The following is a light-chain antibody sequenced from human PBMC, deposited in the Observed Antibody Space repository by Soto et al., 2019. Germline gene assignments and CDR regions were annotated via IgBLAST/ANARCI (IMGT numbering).Light chain of an antibody. CDR2: DVS. J-gene: IGLJ2*01. Sequence: QSVLTQPASVSGSPGQSITISCTGTSCDVGAYNYVSWYQHHPGKAPKLMIYDVSNRPSGVSNRFSGSKSGNTASLTISGLQAEDEADYYCNSFTTSSTLVFGGGTKVTVL. V-gene: IGLV2-14*03. CDR1: SCDVGAYNY. CDR3: NSFTTSSTLV.